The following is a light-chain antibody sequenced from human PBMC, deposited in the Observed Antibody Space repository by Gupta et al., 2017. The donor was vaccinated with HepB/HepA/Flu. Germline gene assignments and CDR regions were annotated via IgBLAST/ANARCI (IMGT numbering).Light chain of an antibody. CDR3: SSYTSSSTLL. Sequence: QSALTQPASVSASPGQAITISCTGTSSDVGGYDYVSWYQQHPGKAPKLMIYGVSYRPSGVSNRFSGSKSGNTASLTISGLQAEDEADYYCSSYTSSSTLLFGGGTKLTVL. CDR1: SSDVGGYDY. CDR2: GVS. V-gene: IGLV2-14*03. J-gene: IGLJ2*01.